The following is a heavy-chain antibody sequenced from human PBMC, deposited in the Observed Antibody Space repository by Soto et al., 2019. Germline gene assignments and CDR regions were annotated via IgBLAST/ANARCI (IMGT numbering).Heavy chain of an antibody. J-gene: IGHJ4*02. Sequence: QVQLVQSGAEVKKPGASVKVSCKASGYTFTSYGISWVRQAPGQGLEWMGWINAHNGNTKYAQKVQGRVTMTTDTSTSTAYMELRSLRSDDTAVSYCARYPALGGPFDYWGQGTLVTVSS. CDR3: ARYPALGGPFDY. CDR2: INAHNGNT. D-gene: IGHD3-16*01. CDR1: GYTFTSYG. V-gene: IGHV1-18*01.